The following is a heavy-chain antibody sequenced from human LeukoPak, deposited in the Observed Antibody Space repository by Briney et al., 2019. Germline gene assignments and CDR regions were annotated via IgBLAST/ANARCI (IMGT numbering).Heavy chain of an antibody. Sequence: ASVKVSCKASGYTFTGYYMHWVRQAPGQGLEWMGWINPISGGTNYAQKFQGRVTMTRDTSISTAYMELSRLRSDDTAVYYCARDLVYYDSSGYPDYWGQGTLVTVSS. CDR2: INPISGGT. D-gene: IGHD3-22*01. CDR1: GYTFTGYY. J-gene: IGHJ4*02. V-gene: IGHV1-2*02. CDR3: ARDLVYYDSSGYPDY.